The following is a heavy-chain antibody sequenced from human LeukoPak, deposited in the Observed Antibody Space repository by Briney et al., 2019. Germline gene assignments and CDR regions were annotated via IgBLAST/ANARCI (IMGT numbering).Heavy chain of an antibody. CDR2: VNNEGTGA. CDR1: GFTFSNYW. J-gene: IGHJ6*02. V-gene: IGHV3-74*01. CDR3: VGFYSGMDV. Sequence: GGSLRLSCAASGFTFSNYWMHWVRQAPGRGLVWVSRVNNEGTGATYADSVKGRFTISRDNAKNTLYLQMNSLRVEDTAVYYCVGFYSGMDVWGQGTTVTVSS.